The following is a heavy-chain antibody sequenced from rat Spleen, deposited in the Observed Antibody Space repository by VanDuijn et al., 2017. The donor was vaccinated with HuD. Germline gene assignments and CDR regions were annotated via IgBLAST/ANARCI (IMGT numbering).Heavy chain of an antibody. CDR3: ARGYNSGYDWFAY. J-gene: IGHJ3*01. Sequence: QVQLQQPGAELAKPGSSVKISCKASGYTFTSNHMNWIKQTTGQGLEWIGIINPGSGGTSYNVKFKGKATLTVDKSSSTAFMQLSSLTPEDSAVYYCARGYNSGYDWFAYWGQGTLVTVSS. V-gene: IGHV1-47*01. CDR2: INPGSGGT. CDR1: GYTFTSNH. D-gene: IGHD4-3*01.